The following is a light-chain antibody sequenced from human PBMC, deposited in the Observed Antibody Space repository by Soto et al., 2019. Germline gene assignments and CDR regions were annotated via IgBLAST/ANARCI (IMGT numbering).Light chain of an antibody. J-gene: IGKJ4*01. CDR1: XXXXNY. V-gene: IGKV1-33*01. CDR3: QQYDNLPLT. CDR2: DAS. Sequence: DIQMTQSPSSLSASVGDRVTITCQASXXXXNYLNWYQQKPGKAPKLLIYDASNLETGVPSRFSGSGSGTDFTFTISSLQPEDIATYYCQQYDNLPLTFGGGTKVEIK.